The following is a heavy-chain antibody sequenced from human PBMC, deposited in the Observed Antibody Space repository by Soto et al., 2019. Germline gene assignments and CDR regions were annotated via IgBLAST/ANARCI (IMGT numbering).Heavy chain of an antibody. V-gene: IGHV1-2*04. CDR1: GYTFTGYY. D-gene: IGHD6-13*01. Sequence: ASVKVSCKASGYTFTGYYMHWVRQAPGQGLEWMGWINPNSGGTNYAQKFQGWVTMTRDTSINTAYMELSRLRSDDTAVYYCATDGVGIAAAGQGYFDYWGQGTLVTVSS. CDR3: ATDGVGIAAAGQGYFDY. J-gene: IGHJ4*02. CDR2: INPNSGGT.